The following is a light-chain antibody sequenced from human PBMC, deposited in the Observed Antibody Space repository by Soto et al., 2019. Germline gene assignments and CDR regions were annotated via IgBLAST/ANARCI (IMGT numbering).Light chain of an antibody. CDR1: QSISRH. CDR3: QQSYTTPRIT. V-gene: IGKV1-39*01. CDR2: IAS. J-gene: IGKJ5*01. Sequence: DIQVTQSPSSLSASVGDRVTITCRASQSISRHLNWYQQKPGKAPKLLINIASSLQSGVPSRFSGSGSGTEFTLTISSLQPEDFATYYCQQSYTTPRITFGQGTRLEIK.